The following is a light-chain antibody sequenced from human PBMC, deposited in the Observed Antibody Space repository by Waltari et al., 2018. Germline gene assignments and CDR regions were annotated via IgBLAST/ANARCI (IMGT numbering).Light chain of an antibody. CDR3: ASWDDSLSGWV. V-gene: IGLV1-47*01. CDR1: SSNIGSYS. J-gene: IGLJ3*02. Sequence: QSVLTQPPSASGTPGQRVTISCSGSSSNIGSYSVYWYQQLPGTAPKLLIYRKNQRPSGVPDRVSGSKSGTSASLAISGLQSDDDADYYCASWDDSLSGWVFGGGTKLTVL. CDR2: RKN.